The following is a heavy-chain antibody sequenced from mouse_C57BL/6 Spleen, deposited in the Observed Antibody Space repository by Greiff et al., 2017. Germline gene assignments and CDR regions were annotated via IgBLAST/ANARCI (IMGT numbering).Heavy chain of an antibody. CDR2: IDPEAGVN. V-gene: IGHV14-2*01. CDR3: ARAGSYWYFDG. CDR1: GFNFNDYY. Sequence: VQLQQSGAELVKPGASVTLSCTASGFNFNDYYMHWVKQRTEQGLAWIGGIDPEAGVNQYAPNFQGKATITADTSSNTAYLQLRSLTSEDTAVYYCARAGSYWYFDGWGTGTTVTVSS. J-gene: IGHJ1*03.